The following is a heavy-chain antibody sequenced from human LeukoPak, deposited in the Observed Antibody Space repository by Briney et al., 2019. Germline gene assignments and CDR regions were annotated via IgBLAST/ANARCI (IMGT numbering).Heavy chain of an antibody. V-gene: IGHV3-64D*06. CDR2: ISSNGDSS. Sequence: GGSLRLSCSASGFPFSTYPMHWVRQAPGKGLEYVSAISSNGDSSYYADSVKGRFTVSRDNFRNTLYLQMSSLRPEDTALYFCVNGRGLYAFDIWGQGTMVTVSS. D-gene: IGHD3/OR15-3a*01. CDR1: GFPFSTYP. CDR3: VNGRGLYAFDI. J-gene: IGHJ3*02.